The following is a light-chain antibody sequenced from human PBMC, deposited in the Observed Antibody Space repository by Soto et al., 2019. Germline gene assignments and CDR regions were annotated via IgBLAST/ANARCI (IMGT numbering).Light chain of an antibody. Sequence: EIVLTQSPGTLSLSPGERATLSCRASQSVSSSYLAWYQQKPGQAPRLLIYGASSRATGIPDRFSGSGSGTDFTLTISRLEPEAFAVYYCQQYGSSDPWTFGQGTKVEIK. J-gene: IGKJ1*01. V-gene: IGKV3-20*01. CDR2: GAS. CDR1: QSVSSSY. CDR3: QQYGSSDPWT.